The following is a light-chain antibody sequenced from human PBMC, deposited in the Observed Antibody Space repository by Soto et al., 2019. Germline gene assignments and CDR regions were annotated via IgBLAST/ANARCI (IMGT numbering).Light chain of an antibody. Sequence: QSALTQPASMSGSPGQSITISCTGTSNDVGGYNYVSWYQQHPGKAPKLMIFEVSNRPSGVSNRFSGSKSGNTASLTISGLQAEDEAYYYCYSYTSTNSRVFGGGTKLTVL. CDR1: SNDVGGYNY. CDR3: YSYTSTNSRV. CDR2: EVS. J-gene: IGLJ3*02. V-gene: IGLV2-14*01.